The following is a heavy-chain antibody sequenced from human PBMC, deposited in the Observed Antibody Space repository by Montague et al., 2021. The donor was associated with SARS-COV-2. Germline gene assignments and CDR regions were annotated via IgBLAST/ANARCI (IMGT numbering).Heavy chain of an antibody. CDR1: GFTVSSNY. J-gene: IGHJ6*02. CDR2: IYSGGST. V-gene: IGHV3-66*02. CDR3: AGGEMDIICGMDV. Sequence: SLRLSCAASGFTVSSNYMSWVRQAPGKGLEWVSVIYSGGSTYYADSVKGRFTISSDNSKNTLYLQMNSLRAEDTAVYYCAGGEMDIICGMDVWGQGTTVTVSS. D-gene: IGHD2-2*03.